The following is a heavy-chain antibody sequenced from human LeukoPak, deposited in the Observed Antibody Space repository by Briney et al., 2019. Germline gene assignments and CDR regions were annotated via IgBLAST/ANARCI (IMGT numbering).Heavy chain of an antibody. D-gene: IGHD2-2*01. CDR2: IYHSGST. J-gene: IGHJ6*02. V-gene: IGHV4-30-2*01. Sequence: SSETLSLTCAVSGGSISSGGYSWSWIRQPPGKGLEWIGYIYHSGSTYYNPSLESRVTISVDRSKNQFSLKLSSVTAADTAVYYCAGAGYCSSTSCAGGYGMDVWGQGTTVTVSS. CDR3: AGAGYCSSTSCAGGYGMDV. CDR1: GGSISSGGYS.